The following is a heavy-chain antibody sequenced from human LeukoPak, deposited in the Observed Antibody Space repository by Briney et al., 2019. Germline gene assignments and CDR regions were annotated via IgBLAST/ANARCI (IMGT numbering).Heavy chain of an antibody. V-gene: IGHV1-18*01. J-gene: IGHJ4*02. D-gene: IGHD5-12*01. CDR3: ARSDLATITAGPFEY. CDR1: GYTFTDYG. Sequence: ASVKVSCKASGYTFTDYGITWVRQAHGQGLEWMGWISSHQGNTTYAQNFQGRVTMTIDTSTSTAYMDLRSLRSDETAIYFCARSDLATITAGPFEYWGQGTLVAVSS. CDR2: ISSHQGNT.